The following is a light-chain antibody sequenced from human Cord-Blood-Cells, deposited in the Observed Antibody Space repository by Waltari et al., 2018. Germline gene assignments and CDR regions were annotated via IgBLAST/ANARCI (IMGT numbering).Light chain of an antibody. J-gene: IGLJ3*02. CDR1: SPHIGSNY. V-gene: IGLV1-47*01. CDR2: RNN. CDR3: AAWDDSLSGWV. Sequence: QSVLTQPPSASGTPGHRVTIPCPGSSPHIGSNYVYWYQQLPGTAPKLLIYRNNQRPSGVPDRFSGSKSGTSASLAISGLRSEDEADYYCAAWDDSLSGWVFGGGTKLTVL.